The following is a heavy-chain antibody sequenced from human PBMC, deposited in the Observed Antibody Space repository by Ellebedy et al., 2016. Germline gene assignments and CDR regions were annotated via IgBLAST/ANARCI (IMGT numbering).Heavy chain of an antibody. CDR1: GGSISDNSYY. Sequence: SETLSLTXTVSGGSISDNSYYWGWIRQSPGKGLEWIGSLYFTGTSYHSPSLKSRLTMSVDTSKNQFSLKLTSVTAADTAVYYCARFPPMATATQASKSTYWGQGTMVTVSS. J-gene: IGHJ3*01. V-gene: IGHV4-39*07. CDR2: LYFTGTS. CDR3: ARFPPMATATQASKSTY. D-gene: IGHD5-24*01.